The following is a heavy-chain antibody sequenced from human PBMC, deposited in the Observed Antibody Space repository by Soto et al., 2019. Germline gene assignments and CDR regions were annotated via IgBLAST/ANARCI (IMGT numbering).Heavy chain of an antibody. J-gene: IGHJ3*02. V-gene: IGHV3-21*01. D-gene: IGHD3-22*01. CDR2: ISSSSSYI. CDR3: ARDLGYYDSSGRRSAFDI. Sequence: PGGSLRLSCAASGFTFSSYSMNWVRQAPGKGLEWVSSISSSSSYIYYADSVKGRFIISRDNAKNSLYLQMNSLRAEDTAVYYCARDLGYYDSSGRRSAFDIWGQGTMVTVSS. CDR1: GFTFSSYS.